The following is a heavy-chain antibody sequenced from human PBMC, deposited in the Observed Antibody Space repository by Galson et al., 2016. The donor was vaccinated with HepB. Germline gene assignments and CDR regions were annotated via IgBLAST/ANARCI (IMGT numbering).Heavy chain of an antibody. D-gene: IGHD6-13*01. CDR2: INAGTGNT. Sequence: SVKVSCKASGYTFTSYGIHWVRQAPGQSLEWMGWINAGTGNTRYSQKLQARVTITRDTSANTAYMELTSLKSVDTAVYYCARSTVSSGTLYFAYWGQGTLVTVSS. CDR1: GYTFTSYG. J-gene: IGHJ4*02. V-gene: IGHV1-3*01. CDR3: ARSTVSSGTLYFAY.